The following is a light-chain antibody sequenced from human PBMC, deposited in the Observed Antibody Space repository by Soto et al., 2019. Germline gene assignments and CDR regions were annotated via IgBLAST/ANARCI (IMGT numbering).Light chain of an antibody. CDR3: QQYGTSPS. V-gene: IGKV3-20*01. CDR2: DAS. CDR1: QSVSSNF. J-gene: IGKJ3*01. Sequence: EIVLTQSPGTLSLSPGERATLSCRASQSVSSNFLAWYQQKPGQAPRLLIYDASTRATGIPDRFSGSGSGTDFPLTVSRLEPEDFAVYYCQQYGTSPSFGPGTKVDIK.